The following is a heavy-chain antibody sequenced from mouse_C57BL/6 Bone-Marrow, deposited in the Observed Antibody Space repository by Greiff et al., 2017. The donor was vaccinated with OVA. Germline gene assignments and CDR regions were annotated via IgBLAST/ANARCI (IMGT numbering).Heavy chain of an antibody. J-gene: IGHJ1*03. Sequence: QVQLKQPGTELVKPGASVKLSCKASGYTFTSYWMHWVKQRPGQGLEWIGNINPSNGGTNYNEKFKSKATLTVDKSSSTAYMQLSSLTSEDSAVYYCARHHYGNLYWYFDVWGTGTTVTVSS. CDR2: INPSNGGT. D-gene: IGHD2-1*01. V-gene: IGHV1-53*01. CDR1: GYTFTSYW. CDR3: ARHHYGNLYWYFDV.